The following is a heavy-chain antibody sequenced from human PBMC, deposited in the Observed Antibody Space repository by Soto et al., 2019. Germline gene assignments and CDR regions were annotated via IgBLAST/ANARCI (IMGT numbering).Heavy chain of an antibody. Sequence: QVQLVESGGGVVQPGRSLRLSGAASGFTFSSYGMHWVRQAPGKGLEWVAVIWYDGSNKYYADSVKGRVTISRDNSKNTLYLQMNSLRAEDTAVYYCARDRYGDVDYWGQGTLVTVSS. J-gene: IGHJ4*02. CDR2: IWYDGSNK. CDR1: GFTFSSYG. CDR3: ARDRYGDVDY. D-gene: IGHD4-17*01. V-gene: IGHV3-33*01.